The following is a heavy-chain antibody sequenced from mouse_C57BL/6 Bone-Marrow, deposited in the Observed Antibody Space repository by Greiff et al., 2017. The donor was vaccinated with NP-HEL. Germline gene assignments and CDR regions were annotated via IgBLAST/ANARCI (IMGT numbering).Heavy chain of an antibody. Sequence: EVMLVESGGGLVKPGGSLKLSCAASGFTFSSYAMSWVRQTPEKRLEWVATISDGGSYTYYPDNVKGRFTISRDNAKNNLYLQMSHLKSEDTAMDYCARGDYDDYAMDYWGQGTSVTVSS. CDR1: GFTFSSYA. J-gene: IGHJ4*01. V-gene: IGHV5-4*03. CDR3: ARGDYDDYAMDY. CDR2: ISDGGSYT. D-gene: IGHD2-4*01.